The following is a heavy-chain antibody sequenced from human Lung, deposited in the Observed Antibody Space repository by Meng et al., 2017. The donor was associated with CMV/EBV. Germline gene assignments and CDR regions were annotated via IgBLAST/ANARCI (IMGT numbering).Heavy chain of an antibody. CDR2: INPNSGGT. J-gene: IGHJ6*02. CDR1: GYTFTGYY. V-gene: IGHV1-2*02. CDR3: ARGGGYSSSSAYGMDV. D-gene: IGHD6-6*01. Sequence: ASXXVSXKASGYTFTGYYMHWVRQAPGQGLEWMGWINPNSGGTNYAQKFQGRVTMTRDTSISTAYMELSRLRSDDTAAYYCARGGGYSSSSAYGMDVWGQGXTVTVSS.